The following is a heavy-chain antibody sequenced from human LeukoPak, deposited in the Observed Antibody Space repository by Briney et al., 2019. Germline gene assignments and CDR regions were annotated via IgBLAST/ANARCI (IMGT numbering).Heavy chain of an antibody. CDR2: MNPNSGNT. J-gene: IGHJ4*02. V-gene: IGHV1-8*03. Sequence: ASVKVSCKASGYTFTSYDINWVRQATGQGLEWMGWMNPNSGNTGYAQKFQGRVTITRNTSISTAYMELSSLRSEDTAVYYCARVGTYYDILTGYDYFDYWGQGTLVTVSS. CDR1: GYTFTSYD. CDR3: ARVGTYYDILTGYDYFDY. D-gene: IGHD3-9*01.